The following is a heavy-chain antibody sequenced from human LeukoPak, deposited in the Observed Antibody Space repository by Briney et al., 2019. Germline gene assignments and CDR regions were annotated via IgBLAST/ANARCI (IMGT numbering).Heavy chain of an antibody. CDR1: GFTFSSYS. Sequence: PGGSLRLSCAASGFTFSSYSMNWVRQAPGKGLEWVSSISTSSSYTYYADSVEGRFTISRDKAKYTLYLQMNSLRAEDTAVYYCARDSASLWFGELSGWFAPWGQGTLVTVSS. V-gene: IGHV3-21*01. J-gene: IGHJ5*02. D-gene: IGHD3-10*01. CDR2: ISTSSSYT. CDR3: ARDSASLWFGELSGWFAP.